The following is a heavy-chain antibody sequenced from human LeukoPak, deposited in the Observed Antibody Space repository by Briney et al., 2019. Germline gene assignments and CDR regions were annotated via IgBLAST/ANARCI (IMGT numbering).Heavy chain of an antibody. CDR2: IYYSGST. CDR3: ARVRRYGSSRGLDH. D-gene: IGHD6-6*01. CDR1: GGSISSYY. J-gene: IGHJ4*02. Sequence: SETLSLTCTVSGGSISSYYWSWIRQPPGKGLEWIGYIYYSGSTNYNPSLKSRVTISVDTSKNQFSLKLSSVTAADTAVYYCARVRRYGSSRGLDHWGQGTLVTVSS. V-gene: IGHV4-59*01.